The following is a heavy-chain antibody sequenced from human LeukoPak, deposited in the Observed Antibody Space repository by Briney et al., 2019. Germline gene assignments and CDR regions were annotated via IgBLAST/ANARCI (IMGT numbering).Heavy chain of an antibody. CDR1: GFTFSSYE. Sequence: GGSLRLSCAASGFTFSSYEMSWVRQAPGKGLEWVSAISGSGGSTYYADSVKGRFTISRDNSKNTLYLQMNSLRAEDTAVYYCAKDRQYYGSGNLRYFDYWGQGTLVTVSS. CDR2: ISGSGGST. CDR3: AKDRQYYGSGNLRYFDY. V-gene: IGHV3-23*01. D-gene: IGHD3-10*01. J-gene: IGHJ4*02.